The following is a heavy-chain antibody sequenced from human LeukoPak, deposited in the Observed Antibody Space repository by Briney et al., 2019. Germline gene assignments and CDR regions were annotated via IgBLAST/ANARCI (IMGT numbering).Heavy chain of an antibody. CDR1: GFTFSSYS. CDR3: ARSPHILTGENFDY. D-gene: IGHD3-9*01. Sequence: GGSLRLSCVVSGFTFSSYSMNWVRQAPGKGLEWVSSISSSSSYIYYADSVKGRFTISRDNAKNSLYLQMNSLRAEDTAVYYCARSPHILTGENFDYWGQGTLVTVSS. CDR2: ISSSSSYI. J-gene: IGHJ4*02. V-gene: IGHV3-21*04.